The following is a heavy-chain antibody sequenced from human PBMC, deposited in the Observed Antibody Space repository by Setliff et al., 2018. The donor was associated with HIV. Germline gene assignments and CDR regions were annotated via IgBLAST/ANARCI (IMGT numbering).Heavy chain of an antibody. CDR3: ARLGSGWSDSYYYAMDI. CDR2: ISPNFGHT. J-gene: IGHJ6*02. CDR1: GYTFTTYG. D-gene: IGHD6-19*01. Sequence: ASVKVSCKASGYTFTTYGISWVRQAPGHGLEWMGWISPNFGHTNYAQNFLGRVTMTIDTSTSIAYMELRSLRSDDTAVYFCARLGSGWSDSYYYAMDIWGQGTTVTVSS. V-gene: IGHV1-18*01.